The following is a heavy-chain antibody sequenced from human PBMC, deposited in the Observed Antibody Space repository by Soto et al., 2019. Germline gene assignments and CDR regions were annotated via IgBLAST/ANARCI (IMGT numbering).Heavy chain of an antibody. CDR1: VYTFTCYY. D-gene: IGHD6-19*01. CDR2: INPNSGGT. V-gene: IGHV1-2*02. Sequence: RXSVKVSCKASVYTFTCYYMHWVRQAPGQGLEWMGWINPNSGGTNYAQKFQGRVTMTRDTSISTAYMELSRLRSDDTAVYYCARDDSSGWYVGWGQGTLVTVSS. CDR3: ARDDSSGWYVG. J-gene: IGHJ1*01.